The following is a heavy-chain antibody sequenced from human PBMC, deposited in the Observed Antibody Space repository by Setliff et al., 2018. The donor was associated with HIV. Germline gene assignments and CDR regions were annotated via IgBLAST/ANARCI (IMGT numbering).Heavy chain of an antibody. D-gene: IGHD3-22*01. CDR3: ARAYNVYDYRFDSSGYDY. J-gene: IGHJ4*02. Sequence: GGSRRLSCAASGFTFSTYWMSWFRQAPGKGLEWVANIKENGDEKYYVDSVKGRFTISRDNAKNSLYLQMSSLRVEDTAVYYCARAYNVYDYRFDSSGYDYWGQGTLVTVSS. CDR1: GFTFSTYW. V-gene: IGHV3-7*03. CDR2: IKENGDEK.